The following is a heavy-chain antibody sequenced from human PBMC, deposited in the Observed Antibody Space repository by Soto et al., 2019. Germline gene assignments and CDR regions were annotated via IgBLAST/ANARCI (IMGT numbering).Heavy chain of an antibody. CDR1: GGSISSYY. CDR3: AREFYSGSYYGWFDP. J-gene: IGHJ5*02. V-gene: IGHV4-59*01. CDR2: IYYSGST. Sequence: PSETLALSCTVSGGSISSYYWSWIRQPPGKGLEWIGYIYYSGSTNYNPSLKSRVTISVDTSKNQLSLKLSSLTAADTAVYYCAREFYSGSYYGWFDPWGQGTLVTV. D-gene: IGHD1-26*01.